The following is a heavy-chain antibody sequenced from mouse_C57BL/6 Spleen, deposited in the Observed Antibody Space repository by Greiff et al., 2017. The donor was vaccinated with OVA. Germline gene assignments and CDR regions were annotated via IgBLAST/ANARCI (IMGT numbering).Heavy chain of an antibody. Sequence: QVQLQQSGAELVRPGSSVKLSCKASGYTFTSYWMHWVKQRPIQGLEWIGNIDPSDSETHYNQKFKDKATLTVDKSSSTAYMQLSSLTSEDSAVYYCARYGLWSNYQYYFDYWGQGTTLTVSS. D-gene: IGHD2-5*01. CDR3: ARYGLWSNYQYYFDY. CDR1: GYTFTSYW. J-gene: IGHJ2*01. V-gene: IGHV1-52*01. CDR2: IDPSDSET.